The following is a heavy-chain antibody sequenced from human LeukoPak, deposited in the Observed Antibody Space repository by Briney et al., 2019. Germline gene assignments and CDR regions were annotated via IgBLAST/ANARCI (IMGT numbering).Heavy chain of an antibody. CDR1: GFSFTSSA. J-gene: IGHJ4*02. CDR3: AAGVSGSYYAALDY. V-gene: IGHV1-58*01. D-gene: IGHD1-26*01. Sequence: ASVKVSCKTSGFSFTSSAVQWVRQARGQRLEWIGWIVVGSSNTNYAQKFQETVTITRDMSTSTAYMELSSLRSEDTAVYYCAAGVSGSYYAALDYWGQGTLVTVSS. CDR2: IVVGSSNT.